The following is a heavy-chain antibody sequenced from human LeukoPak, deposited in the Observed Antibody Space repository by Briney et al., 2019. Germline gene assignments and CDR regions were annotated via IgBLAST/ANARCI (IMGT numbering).Heavy chain of an antibody. D-gene: IGHD3-10*01. CDR3: AKDVGAHQFDS. Sequence: GGSLRLSCAASGFTSSNYAMSWVRQAPGKGLEWVSAISGIGDRTYHADSVKGRFTISRDNSKNTLYLQMNSLRAEDTAVYYCAKDVGAHQFDSWGEGTLVIVSS. CDR2: ISGIGDRT. V-gene: IGHV3-23*01. CDR1: GFTSSNYA. J-gene: IGHJ4*02.